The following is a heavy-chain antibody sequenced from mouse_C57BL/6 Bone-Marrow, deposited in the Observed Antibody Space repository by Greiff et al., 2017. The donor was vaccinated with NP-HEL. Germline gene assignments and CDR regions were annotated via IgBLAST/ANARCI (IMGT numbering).Heavy chain of an antibody. J-gene: IGHJ2*01. CDR2: ISSGGSYT. CDR1: GFTFSSYG. D-gene: IGHD1-1*01. CDR3: ARQGHYYGSTLDY. V-gene: IGHV5-6*01. Sequence: EVQLVESGGDLVKPGGSLKLSCAASGFTFSSYGMSWVRQTPDKRLEWVATISSGGSYTYYPDSVKGRFTISRDNAKNPLYLQMSSLKSEDTAMYYCARQGHYYGSTLDYWGQGTTLTVSS.